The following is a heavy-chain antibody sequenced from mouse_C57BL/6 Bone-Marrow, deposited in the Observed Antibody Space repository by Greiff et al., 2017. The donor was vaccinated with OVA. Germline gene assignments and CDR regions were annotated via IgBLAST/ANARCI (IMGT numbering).Heavy chain of an antibody. CDR2: IYPGDGDT. J-gene: IGHJ3*01. CDR1: GYAFSSSW. Sequence: VQLQQSGPELVKPGASVKISCKASGYAFSSSWMNWVKQRPGKGLEWIGRIYPGDGDTNYNGKFKGKATLTADKSSSTAYMQRSSLTSEDSAVYFCATFYYGNYVLAYWGQGTLVTVSA. CDR3: ATFYYGNYVLAY. V-gene: IGHV1-82*01. D-gene: IGHD2-1*01.